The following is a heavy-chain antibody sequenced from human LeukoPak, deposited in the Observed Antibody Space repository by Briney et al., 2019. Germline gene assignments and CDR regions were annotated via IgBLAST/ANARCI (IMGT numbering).Heavy chain of an antibody. V-gene: IGHV3-23*01. Sequence: GSLRLSCAASGFTFSSYAMTWVRQAPGKGLEWVSTISSTGAAVYYADSVKGRFTISRDNSRNTLYLQMNSLRAEDTALYYCAKGFSGYSGSSLDSWGQGTLVTVSS. D-gene: IGHD1-26*01. CDR1: GFTFSSYA. CDR2: ISSTGAAV. J-gene: IGHJ4*02. CDR3: AKGFSGYSGSSLDS.